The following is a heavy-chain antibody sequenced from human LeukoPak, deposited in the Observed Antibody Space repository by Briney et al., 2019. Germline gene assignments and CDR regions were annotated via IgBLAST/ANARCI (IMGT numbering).Heavy chain of an antibody. J-gene: IGHJ5*02. CDR1: GFTFSSYS. Sequence: GGSLRLSCAASGFTFSSYSMNWVRQAPGKGLEWVSSISTSSSYLYYADSVKGRFTISRDDAKNSLYLQMNSLRAEDTAVYYCAKGLGPFDPWGQGTLVTVSS. V-gene: IGHV3-21*04. CDR3: AKGLGPFDP. D-gene: IGHD5-12*01. CDR2: ISTSSSYL.